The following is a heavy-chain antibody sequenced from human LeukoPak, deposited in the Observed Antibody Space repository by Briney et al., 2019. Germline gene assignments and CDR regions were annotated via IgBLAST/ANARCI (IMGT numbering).Heavy chain of an antibody. V-gene: IGHV3-72*01. Sequence: GGSLRLSCVASGFTFSDHYMDWVRQAPGKGLEWVGRARNKANDYTTEYAASVKGRFTISRDDSTSSLYLQMNSLRTEDTAVYYCTREGLSGNYQLRPFDYWGQGALVTVSS. CDR3: TREGLSGNYQLRPFDY. D-gene: IGHD1-26*01. J-gene: IGHJ4*02. CDR1: GFTFSDHY. CDR2: ARNKANDYTT.